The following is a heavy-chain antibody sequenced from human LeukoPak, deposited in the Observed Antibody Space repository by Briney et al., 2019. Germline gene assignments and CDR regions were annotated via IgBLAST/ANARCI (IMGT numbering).Heavy chain of an antibody. CDR1: GGTFSNFA. CDR3: ARMRFLEWSLFDY. J-gene: IGHJ4*02. V-gene: IGHV1-69*06. Sequence: SVKVSCKASGGTFSNFAISWVRQAPGQGFEWMGGIIPISGTAYYAQKFQGRVTITADKSTSTVYMELSSLRSEDTAVYYCARMRFLEWSLFDYWGQGTLVTVSS. CDR2: IIPISGTA. D-gene: IGHD3-3*01.